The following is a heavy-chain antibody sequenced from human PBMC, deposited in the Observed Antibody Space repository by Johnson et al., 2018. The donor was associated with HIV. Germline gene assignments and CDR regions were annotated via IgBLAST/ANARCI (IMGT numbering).Heavy chain of an antibody. V-gene: IGHV3-66*01. J-gene: IGHJ3*02. Sequence: VQLVESGGGMIRPGGSLRLSCAASGITVSSNYISWVRQTPGKGLEWVSVLYSDGGTYYADSVKGRFTISRDNSKNTLYLQMNSLRAEDTAVYYCAREATYFYDTSASPYAFDIWGQGTMVTVSS. CDR3: AREATYFYDTSASPYAFDI. D-gene: IGHD3-22*01. CDR1: GITVSSNY. CDR2: LYSDGGT.